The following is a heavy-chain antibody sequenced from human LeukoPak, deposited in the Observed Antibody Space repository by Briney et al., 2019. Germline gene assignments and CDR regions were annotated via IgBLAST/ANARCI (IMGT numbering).Heavy chain of an antibody. CDR2: ISGSGGST. CDR1: GFTFSSYA. J-gene: IGHJ6*02. V-gene: IGHV3-23*01. CDR3: AKVLDYAYYYGMDV. D-gene: IGHD4-17*01. Sequence: GGSLRLSCAASGFTFSSYAMSWVRQAPGKGLEWVSAISGSGGSTYYADSVKGRFTISRDNSKNTLYLQMNSLRAEDTAVYYCAKVLDYAYYYGMDVWGQGTTVTVSS.